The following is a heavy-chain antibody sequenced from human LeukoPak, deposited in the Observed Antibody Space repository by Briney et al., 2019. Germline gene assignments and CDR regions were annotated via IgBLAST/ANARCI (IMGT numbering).Heavy chain of an antibody. V-gene: IGHV4-39*01. Sequence: PSETLSLTCTVSGGSITSNSHHWDWIRQAPGKGLEWIGNIYYSGTTSYNPSLQSRVSISVDTSKNQFSLRLSSVTAADTAVYYCARRGDILTDYAFDYWGQGTLVTVPS. CDR2: IYYSGTT. CDR1: GGSITSNSHH. J-gene: IGHJ4*02. D-gene: IGHD3-9*01. CDR3: ARRGDILTDYAFDY.